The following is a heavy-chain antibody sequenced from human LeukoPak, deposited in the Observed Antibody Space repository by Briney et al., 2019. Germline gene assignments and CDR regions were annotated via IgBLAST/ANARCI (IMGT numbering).Heavy chain of an antibody. J-gene: IGHJ6*02. CDR3: ASDQYYYYGMDV. CDR1: GGSISSYY. V-gene: IGHV4-59*01. CDR2: IYYSGST. Sequence: SETLSLTCTVSGGSISSYYWSWIRQPPGKGLEWIGYIYYSGSTNYNPSLKSRVTISVDTSKNQFSLKLSSVSAADTAVYYCASDQYYYYGMDVWGQGTTVTVSS.